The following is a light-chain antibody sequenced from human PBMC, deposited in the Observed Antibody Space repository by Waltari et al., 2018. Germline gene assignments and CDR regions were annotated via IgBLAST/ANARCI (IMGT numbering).Light chain of an antibody. J-gene: IGKJ4*01. CDR2: GAS. V-gene: IGKV3-20*01. CDR1: QSVSSSY. Sequence: EIVFTQSPGTLSLSPGDRATLPCRASQSVSSSYLAWYQQKPGQAPRLLISGASSRATGIPDRLRGCGFETDFTLNISRLEPEGCAGYYGQEYGSSAGRNFGGGPKVEIK. CDR3: QEYGSSAGRN.